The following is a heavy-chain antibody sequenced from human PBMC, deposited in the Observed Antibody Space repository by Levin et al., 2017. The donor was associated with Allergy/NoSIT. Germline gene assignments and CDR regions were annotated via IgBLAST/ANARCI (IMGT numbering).Heavy chain of an antibody. CDR3: AKKAGYSSRWVVDF. CDR2: ITGPGGDT. V-gene: IGHV3-23*01. D-gene: IGHD6-13*01. J-gene: IGHJ4*02. CDR1: GFTFSSYA. Sequence: GGSLRLSCDASGFTFSSYAMGWARQVPGKGLEWVSTITGPGGDTYYADSVKGRFRISRDNSKDTLYLQMNSLRVDDTPLYYCAKKAGYSSRWVVDFWGQGTLVTVAS.